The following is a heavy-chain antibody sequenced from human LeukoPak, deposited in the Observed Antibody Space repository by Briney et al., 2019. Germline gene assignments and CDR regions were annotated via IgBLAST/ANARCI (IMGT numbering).Heavy chain of an antibody. D-gene: IGHD5-24*01. CDR2: MNPNSGNT. V-gene: IGHV1-8*01. CDR3: ARGLRWRWLQSYFDY. CDR1: GYTFTSYD. J-gene: IGHJ4*02. Sequence: ASVKVSCKASGYTFTSYDVNWVRQATGQGLEWMGWMNPNSGNTGYAQKFQGRVTMTRNTSISTAYMELSSLRSEDTAVYYCARGLRWRWLQSYFDYWGQGTLVTVPS.